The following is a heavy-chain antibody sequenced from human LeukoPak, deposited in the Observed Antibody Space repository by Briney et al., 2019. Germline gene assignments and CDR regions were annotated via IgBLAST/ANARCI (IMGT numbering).Heavy chain of an antibody. Sequence: ASVKVSCKASGYTFTGYYMHWVRQAPGQGLEWMGWINPNSGGTNYAQKFQGRVTMTRDTSISTAYMELSRLRSDDTAVYYCAREYSSGWTPFDYWGQGTLVTVSS. CDR1: GYTFTGYY. D-gene: IGHD6-19*01. V-gene: IGHV1-2*02. CDR3: AREYSSGWTPFDY. CDR2: INPNSGGT. J-gene: IGHJ4*02.